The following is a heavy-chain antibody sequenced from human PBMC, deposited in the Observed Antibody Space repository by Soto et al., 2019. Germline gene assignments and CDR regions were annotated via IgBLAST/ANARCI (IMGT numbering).Heavy chain of an antibody. Sequence: SETLSLTCTVSGGSISSSSYYWGWIRQPPGKGLEWIGSIYYSGSTYYNPSLKSRVTLSVDTSKNQFSLKLSSVTAADTAVYYCARGRIVVVPAAMPRIYGMDVWGQGTTVTVSS. CDR1: GGSISSSSYY. J-gene: IGHJ6*02. CDR2: IYYSGST. CDR3: ARGRIVVVPAAMPRIYGMDV. V-gene: IGHV4-39*01. D-gene: IGHD2-2*01.